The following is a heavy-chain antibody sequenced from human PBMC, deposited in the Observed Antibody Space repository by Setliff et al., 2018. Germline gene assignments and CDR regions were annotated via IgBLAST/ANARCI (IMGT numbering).Heavy chain of an antibody. CDR3: ASVVVVAATSTARNY. CDR2: ISSSSSYI. Sequence: PGGSLRLSCAASGFTFSSYSMNWVRQAPGKGLEWVSSISSSSSYIYYADSVKGRFTISRDNAKNSLYLQMNSLRAEDTAVYYCASVVVVAATSTARNYWGQGTLVTVSS. D-gene: IGHD2-15*01. CDR1: GFTFSSYS. V-gene: IGHV3-21*01. J-gene: IGHJ4*02.